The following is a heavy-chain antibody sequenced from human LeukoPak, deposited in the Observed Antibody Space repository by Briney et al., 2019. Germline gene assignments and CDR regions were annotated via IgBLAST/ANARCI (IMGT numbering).Heavy chain of an antibody. Sequence: KPSETLSLTCTVSGGSISSYYWSWIRQPPGKGLEWIGYIYYSGSTNYNPSLKSRVTISVDTSKNQFSLKLSSVTAADTAVYYCARHEGQQLALGLIDYWGQGTLVTVSS. CDR3: ARHEGQQLALGLIDY. CDR1: GGSISSYY. J-gene: IGHJ4*02. D-gene: IGHD6-13*01. V-gene: IGHV4-59*08. CDR2: IYYSGST.